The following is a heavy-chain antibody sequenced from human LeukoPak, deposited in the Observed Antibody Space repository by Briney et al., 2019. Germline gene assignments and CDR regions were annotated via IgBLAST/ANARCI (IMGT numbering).Heavy chain of an antibody. CDR2: IKQDGSET. J-gene: IGHJ4*02. V-gene: IGHV3-7*01. CDR3: ARDFDHSSLDY. CDR1: GFTFTNNF. D-gene: IGHD6-19*01. Sequence: GGSLRLSCAASGFTFTNNFMSWVRQVPGKGLEWVANIKQDGSETTYADSVRGRFTIFRDNAKDSVYLQMNSLRAEDTAVYHCARDFDHSSLDYWGQGTLVTVSS.